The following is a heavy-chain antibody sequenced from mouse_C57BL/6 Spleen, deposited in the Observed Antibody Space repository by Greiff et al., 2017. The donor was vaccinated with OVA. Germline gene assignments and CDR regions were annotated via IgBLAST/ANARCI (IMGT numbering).Heavy chain of an antibody. CDR3: ARSDYYDYDVGDY. J-gene: IGHJ2*01. V-gene: IGHV1-82*01. Sequence: QVQLKESGPELVKPGASVKISCKASGYAFSSSWMNWVKQRPGKGLEWIGRIYPGDGDTNYNGKFKGKATLTADKSSSTAYMQLSSLTSEDSAVYFCARSDYYDYDVGDYWGQGTTLTVSS. CDR2: IYPGDGDT. D-gene: IGHD2-4*01. CDR1: GYAFSSSW.